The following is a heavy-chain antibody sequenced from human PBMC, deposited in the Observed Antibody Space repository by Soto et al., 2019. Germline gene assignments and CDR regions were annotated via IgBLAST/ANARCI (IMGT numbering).Heavy chain of an antibody. D-gene: IGHD6-13*01. CDR3: ARSSHKGSWFDP. Sequence: QVQLQESGPGLVKPSETLSLSCTVSNGSLSNSYWNWIRQPAGKGLEWIGRIYTSGSTTYNPSLRSRFTRSVDTSQNQFSLKMNAVTAADPAVYFCARSSHKGSWFDPWGQGTLVTVSS. CDR2: IYTSGST. V-gene: IGHV4-4*07. CDR1: NGSLSNSY. J-gene: IGHJ5*02.